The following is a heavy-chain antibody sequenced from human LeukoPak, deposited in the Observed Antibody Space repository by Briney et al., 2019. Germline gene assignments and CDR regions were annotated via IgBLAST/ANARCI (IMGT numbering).Heavy chain of an antibody. Sequence: SETLSLTCTVSGDSMKSYYWTWIRQTPGKGLEWIGHIYYSGNINYNPSLKSRLTISLDTSKSQFSLKLSSVTAADTAGYYCARGGYSYVNYFDYWGQGTLVTVSS. J-gene: IGHJ4*02. CDR2: IYYSGNI. CDR1: GDSMKSYY. V-gene: IGHV4-59*01. CDR3: ARGGYSYVNYFDY. D-gene: IGHD5-18*01.